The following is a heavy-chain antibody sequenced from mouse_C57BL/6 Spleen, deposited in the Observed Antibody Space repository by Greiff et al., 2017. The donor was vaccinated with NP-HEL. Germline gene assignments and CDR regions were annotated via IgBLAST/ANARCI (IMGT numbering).Heavy chain of an antibody. D-gene: IGHD1-1*01. V-gene: IGHV2-6-1*01. CDR2: IWSDGST. Sequence: VQVVESGPGLVAPSQSLSITCTVSGFSLTSYGVHWVRQPPGKGLEWLVVIWSDGSTTYNSALKSRLSISKDNSKSQVFLKMNSLQTDDTAMYYCARQSIYYYGSSYPYYAMDYWGQGTSVTVSS. CDR3: ARQSIYYYGSSYPYYAMDY. J-gene: IGHJ4*01. CDR1: GFSLTSYG.